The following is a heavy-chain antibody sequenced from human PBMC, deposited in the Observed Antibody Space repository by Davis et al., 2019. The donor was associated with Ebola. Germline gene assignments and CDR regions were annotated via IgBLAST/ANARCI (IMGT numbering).Heavy chain of an antibody. J-gene: IGHJ4*02. CDR1: GYSFTSYW. V-gene: IGHV5-10-1*01. CDR2: IDPSDSYT. CDR3: ARHLIGYDSSGYYNGFDY. D-gene: IGHD3-22*01. Sequence: GESLKISCKGSGYSFTSYWISWVRQMPGKGLEWMGRIDPSDSYTNYSPSFQGHVTISADKSISTAYLQWSSLKVSDTAMYYCARHLIGYDSSGYYNGFDYWGQGTLVTVSS.